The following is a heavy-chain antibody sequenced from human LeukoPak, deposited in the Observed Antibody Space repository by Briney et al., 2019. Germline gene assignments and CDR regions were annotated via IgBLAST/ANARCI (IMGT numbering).Heavy chain of an antibody. CDR1: GFTFSSYA. J-gene: IGHJ4*02. V-gene: IGHV3-23*01. D-gene: IGHD3-3*01. Sequence: GGSLRLSCAASGFTFSSYAMSWVRQAPGKGVEWVSAISGSGGSTYYADSVKGRFTISRDNSKNTLYLQMNSLRAEDTAVYYCAKDQYYDFWSGYYPTFDYWGQGTLVTVSS. CDR2: ISGSGGST. CDR3: AKDQYYDFWSGYYPTFDY.